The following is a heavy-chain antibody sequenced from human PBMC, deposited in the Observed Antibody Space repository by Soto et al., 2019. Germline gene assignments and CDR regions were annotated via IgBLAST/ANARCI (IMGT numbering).Heavy chain of an antibody. CDR1: GFTFDDYA. Sequence: GGSLRLSCAASGFTFDDYAMHWVRQAPGKGLEWVSGISWDSGSIGYADSVKGRFTISRDNAKNSLYLQMNSLRAEDTALYYCAKDGATAYYYYGMDVWGQGTTVTVSS. J-gene: IGHJ6*02. V-gene: IGHV3-9*01. CDR3: AKDGATAYYYYGMDV. CDR2: ISWDSGSI.